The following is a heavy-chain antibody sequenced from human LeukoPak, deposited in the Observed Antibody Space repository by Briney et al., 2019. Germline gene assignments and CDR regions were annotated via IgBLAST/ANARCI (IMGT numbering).Heavy chain of an antibody. CDR3: ARVETSGWYALDY. V-gene: IGHV4-59*01. D-gene: IGHD6-19*01. CDR2: IYYSGST. CDR1: GGSISSYY. Sequence: SETLSLTCTVSGGSISSYYWSWIRQPPGKGLEWIGYIYYSGSTNYNPSLKSRVTISVDTSKNQFSLKLSSVTAADTAVCYCARVETSGWYALDYWGQGTLVTVSS. J-gene: IGHJ4*02.